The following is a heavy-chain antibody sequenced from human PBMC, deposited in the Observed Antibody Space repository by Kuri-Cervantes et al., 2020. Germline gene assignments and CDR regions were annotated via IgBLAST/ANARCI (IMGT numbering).Heavy chain of an antibody. CDR3: ATATVAAPPEISNY. CDR2: IITFFGTA. V-gene: IGHV1-69*15. CDR1: GGTFSSYA. D-gene: IGHD2-15*01. Sequence: KISCKASGGTFSSYAISWVRQAPGQGLEWMGMIITFFGTANYAQMLQRRVTITADESTSTAYMELSSLGSEDTAVYYCATATVAAPPEISNYWGQGTLVTVSS. J-gene: IGHJ4*02.